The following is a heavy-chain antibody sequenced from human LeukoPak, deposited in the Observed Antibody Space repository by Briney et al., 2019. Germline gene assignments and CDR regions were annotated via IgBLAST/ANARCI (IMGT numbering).Heavy chain of an antibody. CDR2: INPSAGST. J-gene: IGHJ4*02. V-gene: IGHV1-46*01. Sequence: ASVKVSCKASGYTLTNYYMHWVRQAPGQGLEWMGIINPSAGSTSYAQKFQGRVTMTRDTSTSTVYMELSSLRSEDTAVYYCARDRYELYYFGYWGQGTLVTASS. D-gene: IGHD3-10*01. CDR3: ARDRYELYYFGY. CDR1: GYTLTNYY.